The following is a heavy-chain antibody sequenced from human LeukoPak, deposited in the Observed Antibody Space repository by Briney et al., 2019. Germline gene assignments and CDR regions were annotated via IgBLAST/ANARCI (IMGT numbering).Heavy chain of an antibody. D-gene: IGHD6-25*01. CDR1: GYTFTSYG. CDR3: ARFSIAANWFDP. Sequence: ASVTVSCKASGYTFTSYGISWVRQAPGQGLEWMGWISAYNGNTNYAQNLQGRVTMTTDTSTSIAYMELRSLGSDDTAVYYCARFSIAANWFDPWGQGTLVIVSS. CDR2: ISAYNGNT. V-gene: IGHV1-18*01. J-gene: IGHJ5*02.